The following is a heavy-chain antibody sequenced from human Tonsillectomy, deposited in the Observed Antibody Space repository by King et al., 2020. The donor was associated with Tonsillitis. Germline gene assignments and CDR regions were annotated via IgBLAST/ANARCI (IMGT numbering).Heavy chain of an antibody. CDR3: ARSPGTLEGNYYHYYYYMDV. CDR2: IIPFLASV. CDR1: GGTFSNYA. J-gene: IGHJ6*03. V-gene: IGHV1-69*09. Sequence: VQLVESGAEVKKPGSSVKVSCKASGGTFSNYALSWVRQAPGQGLEWMGRIIPFLASVNYAQKFQGRVTIIADKSTSTAYMELSSLRSEDTAVYYWARSPGTLEGNYYHYYYYMDVWGKGTTVTVSS. D-gene: IGHD1-7*01.